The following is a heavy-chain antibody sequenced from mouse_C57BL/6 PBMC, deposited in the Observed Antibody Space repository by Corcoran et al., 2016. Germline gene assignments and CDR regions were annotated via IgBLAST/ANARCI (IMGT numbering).Heavy chain of an antibody. V-gene: IGHV8-12*01. CDR3: ARRYDYDAFLYAMDY. D-gene: IGHD2-4*01. Sequence: QVTLKESGPGILQSSQTLSLTCSFSGFSLSTSGMGVSWIRQPSGKGLEWLAHIYWDDDKRYTPSLKSRLPISKDTSRNQVFLKITSVDTADTVTYYCARRYDYDAFLYAMDYLGQGTSVTVSS. J-gene: IGHJ4*01. CDR2: IYWDDDK. CDR1: GFSLSTSGMG.